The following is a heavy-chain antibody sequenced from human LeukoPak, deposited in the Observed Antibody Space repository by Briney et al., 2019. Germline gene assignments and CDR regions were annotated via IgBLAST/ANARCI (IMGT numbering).Heavy chain of an antibody. V-gene: IGHV1-2*02. Sequence: ASVKVSCKASGYTFTGYYMRWVRQAPGQGLEWMGWINPNSGGTNYAQKFQGRVTMTRDTSISTAYMELSRLRSDDTAVYYCARKSSSSWYRARPRAELDYWGQGTLVTVSS. CDR1: GYTFTGYY. CDR3: ARKSSSSWYRARPRAELDY. J-gene: IGHJ4*02. D-gene: IGHD6-13*01. CDR2: INPNSGGT.